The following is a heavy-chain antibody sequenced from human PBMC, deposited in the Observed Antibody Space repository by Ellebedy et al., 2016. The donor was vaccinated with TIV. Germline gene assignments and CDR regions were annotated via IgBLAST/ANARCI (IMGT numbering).Heavy chain of an antibody. Sequence: GGSLRLSXAASGFIFSDYRMNWVRQTPGKGLEWVSSISDSGSYISYADSVKGRFTISRDNAKNSLYLQINSLRAEDTARYYCAKNNGGSGPNWFAPWGRGTLVTVST. CDR2: ISDSGSYI. D-gene: IGHD2-8*01. CDR1: GFIFSDYR. V-gene: IGHV3-21*01. CDR3: AKNNGGSGPNWFAP. J-gene: IGHJ5*02.